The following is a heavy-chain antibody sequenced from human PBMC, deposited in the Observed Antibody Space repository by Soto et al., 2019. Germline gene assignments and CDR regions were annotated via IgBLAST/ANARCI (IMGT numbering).Heavy chain of an antibody. CDR1: GFTFSDYD. D-gene: IGHD3-3*01. V-gene: IGHV3-13*01. J-gene: IGHJ4*02. CDR3: IRVATYFAEAPDY. CDR2: IGTAGDT. Sequence: DVQLVESGGGLVQPEGSLRLSCVVSGFTFSDYDMHWVRQVIGEGLEWVSGIGTAGDTHYSNSVKGRFTISRDNAKNSLYLQMSSLRVGDTAVYYCIRVATYFAEAPDYWGQGTLVTVSS.